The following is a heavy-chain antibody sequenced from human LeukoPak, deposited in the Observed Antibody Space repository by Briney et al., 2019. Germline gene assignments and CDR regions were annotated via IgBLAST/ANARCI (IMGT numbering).Heavy chain of an antibody. J-gene: IGHJ4*02. CDR1: GGSFSGYY. V-gene: IGHV4-34*01. D-gene: IGHD3-16*01. Sequence: PSETLSLTCAVYGGSFSGYYWSWIRQPPGKGLEWIGEINHSGSTSYNPSLKSRVTISVDTSKNQFSLKLSSVTAADTAVYYCARGLRGGFDYWGQGTLVTVSS. CDR2: INHSGST. CDR3: ARGLRGGFDY.